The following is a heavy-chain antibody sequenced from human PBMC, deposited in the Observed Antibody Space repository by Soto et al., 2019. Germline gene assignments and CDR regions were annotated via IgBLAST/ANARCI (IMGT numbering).Heavy chain of an antibody. CDR2: ISSSGSFM. V-gene: IGHV3-21*01. CDR3: ARDPPTGTTLDWFDS. CDR1: GYTFSSDS. D-gene: IGHD1-7*01. Sequence: ASVKVSCKASGYTFSSDSMGWVRQAPGKGLEWVSSISSSGSFMNYADSVKGRFTISRDNAKNSLYLQMSSLKDEDTAVYYCARDPPTGTTLDWFDSWGQGTLVTVSS. J-gene: IGHJ5*01.